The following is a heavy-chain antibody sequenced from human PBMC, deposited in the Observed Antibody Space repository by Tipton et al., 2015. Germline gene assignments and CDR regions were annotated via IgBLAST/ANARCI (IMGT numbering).Heavy chain of an antibody. CDR3: ARQSGESSGWPSAFDI. CDR2: ISHSGNT. CDR1: GYSISSSSYY. D-gene: IGHD6-19*01. V-gene: IGHV4-39*01. Sequence: TLSLTCDVSGYSISSSSYYWGWIRQPPGKGLEWIGSISHSGNTYYNPSLKSRVTMSRDTSKNQFSLKLSSVTAADTAVYYCARQSGESSGWPSAFDIWGQGTMVTVSS. J-gene: IGHJ3*02.